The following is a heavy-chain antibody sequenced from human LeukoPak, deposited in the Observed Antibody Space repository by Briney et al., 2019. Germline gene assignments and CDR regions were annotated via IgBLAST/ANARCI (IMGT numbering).Heavy chain of an antibody. CDR1: GFSFSTYW. V-gene: IGHV3-7*01. Sequence: GGSLRLSCAASGFSFSTYWMSWVRQTPEKGLEFVANIDQGGSVRNYMDSLKGRCTISRDSAKKSLYLEINSLRADDTAVYYCARDPESSSFDLWGRGALVTVSS. CDR3: ARDPESSSFDL. J-gene: IGHJ4*02. D-gene: IGHD6-13*01. CDR2: IDQGGSVR.